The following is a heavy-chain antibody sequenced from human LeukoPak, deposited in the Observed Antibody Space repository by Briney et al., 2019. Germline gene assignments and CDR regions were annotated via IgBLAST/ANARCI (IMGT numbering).Heavy chain of an antibody. Sequence: PGGSLRLSCAASGFTFSSYEMHWVRQAPGKGLEWVSYVSTSGSTVYYADSVKGRFTISRDDAKNALYVQMNSLRAEDTAVYYCAREGNKNFAFDNRGQGTVVTVSS. CDR3: AREGNKNFAFDN. D-gene: IGHD2/OR15-2a*01. J-gene: IGHJ3*02. V-gene: IGHV3-48*03. CDR2: VSTSGSTV. CDR1: GFTFSSYE.